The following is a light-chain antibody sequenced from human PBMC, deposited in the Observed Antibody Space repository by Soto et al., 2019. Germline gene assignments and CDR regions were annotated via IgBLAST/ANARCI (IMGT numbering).Light chain of an antibody. Sequence: IVFTHFSTTMSLSPRESPTLSCRSSQSVSTYLAWYQQKPGQAPRLLIYGTSTRATGIPDRFSGSGSGTEFTLTISSLQSEDFAVYYCQQYNSWPPITFGQGTRLEIK. CDR2: GTS. CDR3: QQYNSWPPIT. J-gene: IGKJ5*01. V-gene: IGKV3-15*01. CDR1: QSVSTY.